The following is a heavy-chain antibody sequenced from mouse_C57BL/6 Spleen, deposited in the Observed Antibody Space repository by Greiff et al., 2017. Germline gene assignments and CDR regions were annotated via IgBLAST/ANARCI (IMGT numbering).Heavy chain of an antibody. J-gene: IGHJ4*01. CDR2: ISSGGSYT. Sequence: EVQLVESGGDLVKPGGSLKLSCAASGFTFSSYGMSWVRQTPDKRLEWVATISSGGSYTYYPDSVKGRFNISRDNAKNTLYLQMSSLKSEDTAMYYCARYYGSNAMDYWGQGTSVTVSS. D-gene: IGHD1-1*01. CDR1: GFTFSSYG. V-gene: IGHV5-6*01. CDR3: ARYYGSNAMDY.